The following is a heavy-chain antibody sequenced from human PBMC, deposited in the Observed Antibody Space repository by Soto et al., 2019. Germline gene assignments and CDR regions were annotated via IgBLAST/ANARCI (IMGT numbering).Heavy chain of an antibody. V-gene: IGHV4-31*03. CDR1: GCSITSGGYF. CDR3: ARGEWYSFES. CDR2: IYYSGST. D-gene: IGHD3-3*01. Sequence: SDTLPLTCTVSGCSITSGGYFWSWIRQHPGKGLEWIGYIYYSGSTYYEPCLKSRVTNSIDTSNTQLSLPLTYATAADTAIEYCARGEWYSFESWGQGPLVTVS. J-gene: IGHJ4*02.